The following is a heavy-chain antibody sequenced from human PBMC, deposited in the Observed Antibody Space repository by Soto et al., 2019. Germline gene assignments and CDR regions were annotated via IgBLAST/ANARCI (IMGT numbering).Heavy chain of an antibody. J-gene: IGHJ4*02. CDR2: IIPIFGTA. D-gene: IGHD3-22*01. CDR3: VRGYYYDSSGYYSNAYYFDY. Sequence: QVQLVQSGAEVKKPGSSVKVSCKASGGTFRSYAISWVRQAPGQGLEWMGGIIPIFGTANYAQKLQGRVTITADESTSTAYMELSSLRSEDTAVYYCVRGYYYDSSGYYSNAYYFDYWGQGTLVTVSS. CDR1: GGTFRSYA. V-gene: IGHV1-69*01.